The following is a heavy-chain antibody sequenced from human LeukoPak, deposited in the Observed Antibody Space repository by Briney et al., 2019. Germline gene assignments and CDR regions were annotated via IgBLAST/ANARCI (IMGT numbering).Heavy chain of an antibody. CDR1: GFTFSSYS. Sequence: PGGSLRLSCAASGFTFSSYSMNWVRQAPGKGLEWVSSISSSSYIYYADSVKGRFTISRDNAKNSLYLQMNSLRAEDTAVYYCARGRSGWYEDFWGQGTLVTVSS. D-gene: IGHD6-19*01. CDR3: ARGRSGWYEDF. J-gene: IGHJ4*02. V-gene: IGHV3-21*01. CDR2: ISSSSYI.